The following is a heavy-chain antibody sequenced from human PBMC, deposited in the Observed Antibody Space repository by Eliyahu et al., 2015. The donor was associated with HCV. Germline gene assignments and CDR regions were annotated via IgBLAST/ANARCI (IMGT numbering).Heavy chain of an antibody. CDR1: GFTFDDXA. V-gene: IGHV3-9*01. J-gene: IGHJ6*02. Sequence: EVQLVEXGGNLVQPGRSLRLFCXGSGFTFDDXAMHWVRQAPGKGLGWVAXISWNGGSKGYADSVKGRFTISRDKAKNSLYLKMNSLRAEDTALYFCAKDVSSSFSAGYYYGLDVWGQGTTVTVSS. D-gene: IGHD6-6*01. CDR2: ISWNGGSK. CDR3: AKDVSSSFSAGYYYGLDV.